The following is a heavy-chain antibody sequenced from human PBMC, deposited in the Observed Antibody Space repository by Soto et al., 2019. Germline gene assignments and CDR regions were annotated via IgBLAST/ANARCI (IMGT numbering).Heavy chain of an antibody. CDR2: TYYRSKWSH. D-gene: IGHD4-17*01. V-gene: IGHV6-1*01. Sequence: SQPLSLTCVISGDSVSSNRVAWNWIRQSPSGGLEWLGRTYYRSKWSHDYAVSVESRIAIKPDTSKNHFSLEMDSGAPSDPAVYNCATDSPGDDDYVLLDYWRPGTRVTVSS. CDR1: GDSVSSNRVA. J-gene: IGHJ4*02. CDR3: ATDSPGDDDYVLLDY.